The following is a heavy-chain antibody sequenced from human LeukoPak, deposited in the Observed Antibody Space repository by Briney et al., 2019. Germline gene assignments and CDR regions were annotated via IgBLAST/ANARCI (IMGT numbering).Heavy chain of an antibody. CDR3: TTDRVSTYTSLTPFVTMIVDDYYYGMDV. D-gene: IGHD3-22*01. CDR1: GFTFSNAW. Sequence: PGGSLRLSCAASGFTFSNAWMSWVRQAPGKGLEWVGRIKSKTDGGTTDYAAPVKGRFTISRDDSKNTLYLQMNSLKTEDTAVYYCTTDRVSTYTSLTPFVTMIVDDYYYGMDVWGQGTTVTVSS. V-gene: IGHV3-15*01. CDR2: IKSKTDGGTT. J-gene: IGHJ6*02.